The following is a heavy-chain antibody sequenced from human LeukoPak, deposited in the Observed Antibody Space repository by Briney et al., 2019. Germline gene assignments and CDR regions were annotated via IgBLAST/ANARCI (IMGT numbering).Heavy chain of an antibody. CDR1: GFTFSSFA. V-gene: IGHV3-30-3*01. D-gene: IGHD3-10*01. CDR2: ISYNGGNK. CDR3: ARGSIRGVMYGLDY. Sequence: GGSLRLSCAASGFTFSSFAIHWVRQAPGKGLEWVALISYNGGNKYYADSVKGRFTISRDNSKHTLDLQMNSLRTEDTAIYYCARGSIRGVMYGLDYWGQGALVTVSS. J-gene: IGHJ4*02.